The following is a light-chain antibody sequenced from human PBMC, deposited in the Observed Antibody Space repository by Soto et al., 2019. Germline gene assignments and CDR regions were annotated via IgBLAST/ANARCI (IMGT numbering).Light chain of an antibody. CDR3: LQSYSFPFT. J-gene: IGKJ3*01. CDR2: AAS. CDR1: QDISNY. V-gene: IGKV1-39*01. Sequence: DIQMIQSPFSLSASVGDRVTLTCRASQDISNYLNWLQQKPGKAPKLLIYAASTLQSGVPSRFSGSESGTEFTLTISSLQPEDSATYFCLQSYSFPFTFGPGTRVDIK.